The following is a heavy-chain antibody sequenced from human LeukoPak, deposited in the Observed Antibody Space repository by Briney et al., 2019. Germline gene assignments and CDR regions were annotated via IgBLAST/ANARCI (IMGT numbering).Heavy chain of an antibody. D-gene: IGHD2-8*02. J-gene: IGHJ4*02. V-gene: IGHV3-23*01. CDR3: ATYRQVLLPFES. CDR2: IFPRGGEI. Sequence: QSGGSLRLSCAASGFTFSTFAMIWVRQPPGRGLEWVSSIFPRGGEIHYADSVRGRFTISRDNSKSTLSLQMNSLRAEDTAIYYCATYRQVLLPFESWGQGTLVTVSS. CDR1: GFTFSTFA.